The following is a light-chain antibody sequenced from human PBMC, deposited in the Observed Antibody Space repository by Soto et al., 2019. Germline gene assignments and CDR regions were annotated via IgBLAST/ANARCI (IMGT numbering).Light chain of an antibody. CDR1: SSNIVAGYD. Sequence: QSVLTQPPSVSGAPGQRVTISCTGSSSNIVAGYDVHWYQQLPGTAPQLLIYGNSNRPSGVPDRFSGSKSGTSASLAITCLHAEDEGDYYCQSYDSSLSGHVVFGGGTKLTVL. CDR2: GNS. J-gene: IGLJ2*01. V-gene: IGLV1-40*01. CDR3: QSYDSSLSGHVV.